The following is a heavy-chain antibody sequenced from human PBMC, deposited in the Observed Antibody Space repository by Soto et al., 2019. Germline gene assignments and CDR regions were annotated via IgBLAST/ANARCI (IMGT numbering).Heavy chain of an antibody. CDR2: ISSGSSYI. D-gene: IGHD1-1*01. CDR3: ARVQGGGITGTLGASDY. CDR1: GFIFSSYT. J-gene: IGHJ4*02. Sequence: GGSLRLSCAASGFIFSSYTMNWVRQAPGKGLEWVSSISSGSSYIYYADSVKGRFTISRDNARDSLYLQMNSLRAEDTAVYYCARVQGGGITGTLGASDYWGQGTLVTVSS. V-gene: IGHV3-21*01.